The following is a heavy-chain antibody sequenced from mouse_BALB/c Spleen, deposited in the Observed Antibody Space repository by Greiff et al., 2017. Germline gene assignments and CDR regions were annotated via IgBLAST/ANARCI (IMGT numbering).Heavy chain of an antibody. CDR3: NAMDY. V-gene: IGHV5-6-3*01. CDR2: INSNGGST. Sequence: EVQLVESGGGLVQPGGSLKLSCAASGFTFSSYGMSWVRQTPDKRLELVATINSNGGSTYYPDSVKGRFTISRDNAKNTLYLQMSSQKSEDTAMYYCNAMDYWGQGTSVTVSS. CDR1: GFTFSSYG. J-gene: IGHJ4*01.